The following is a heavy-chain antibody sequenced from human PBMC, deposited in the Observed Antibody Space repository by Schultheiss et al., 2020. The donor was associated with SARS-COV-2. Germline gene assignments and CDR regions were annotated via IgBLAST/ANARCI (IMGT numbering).Heavy chain of an antibody. V-gene: IGHV1-18*04. Sequence: ASVKVSCKASGYTFTGYYMHWVRQAPGQGLEWVGWISPYNGNTNYAQKLQGRVTMTTDTSTSTAYMELRSLRSDDTAVYYCARDSQVTGVDYWGQGTLVTVSS. CDR3: ARDSQVTGVDY. CDR2: ISPYNGNT. D-gene: IGHD2-21*02. CDR1: GYTFTGYY. J-gene: IGHJ4*02.